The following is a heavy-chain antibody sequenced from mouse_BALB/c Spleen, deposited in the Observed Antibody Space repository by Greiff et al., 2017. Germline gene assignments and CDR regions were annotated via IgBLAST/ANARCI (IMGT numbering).Heavy chain of an antibody. D-gene: IGHD1-1*01. CDR3: ARDGLYGWYFDY. CDR1: GFTFSSYA. J-gene: IGHJ2*01. CDR2: ISSGGSYT. Sequence: EVQRVESGGGLVKPGGSLKLSCAASGFTFSSYAMSWVRQSPEKRLEWVAEISSGGSYTYYPDTVTGRFTISRDNAKNTLYLEMSSLRSEDTAMYYGARDGLYGWYFDYWGQGTTLTVAS. V-gene: IGHV5-9-4*01.